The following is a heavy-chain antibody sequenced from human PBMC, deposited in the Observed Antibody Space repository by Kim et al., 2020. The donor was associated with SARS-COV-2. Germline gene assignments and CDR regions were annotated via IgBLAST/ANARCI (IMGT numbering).Heavy chain of an antibody. Sequence: GGSLRLSCAASGFTFSSYAMNWVRQAPGKGLEWVSAIIGSGGSTYYADSVKGRFTISRDNSKNTLYLQMNSLRVEATAVYYCANRSYGIWWGQGTLLTVS. J-gene: IGHJ4*02. CDR3: ANRSYGIW. D-gene: IGHD3-9*01. CDR2: IIGSGGST. V-gene: IGHV3-23*01. CDR1: GFTFSSYA.